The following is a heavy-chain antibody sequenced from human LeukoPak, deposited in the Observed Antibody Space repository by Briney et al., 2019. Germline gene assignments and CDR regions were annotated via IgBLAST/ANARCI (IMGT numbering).Heavy chain of an antibody. V-gene: IGHV4-39*07. CDR1: GGSISSSSYY. Sequence: SETLSLTCTVSGGSISSSSYYWGWIRQPPGKGLEWIGSIYYSGSTYYNPSLKSRVTISVDTSKNQFSLKLSSVTAADTAVYYCARVRSGGGAFDIWGQGTMVTVSS. D-gene: IGHD3-3*01. CDR2: IYYSGST. J-gene: IGHJ3*02. CDR3: ARVRSGGGAFDI.